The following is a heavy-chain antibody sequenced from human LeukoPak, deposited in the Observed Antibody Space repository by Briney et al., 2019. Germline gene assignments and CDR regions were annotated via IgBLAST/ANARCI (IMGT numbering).Heavy chain of an antibody. CDR2: ISSSSSYI. Sequence: GGSLRLSCAASGFTFSSYSMNWVRQAPGKGLEWVSSISSSSSYIYYADSVKGRFTISRDNAKNSLYLQMNSLRAEDTAVYYCARGPERDGYNYDDAFDIWGQGTMVTVSS. CDR1: GFTFSSYS. D-gene: IGHD5-24*01. J-gene: IGHJ3*02. CDR3: ARGPERDGYNYDDAFDI. V-gene: IGHV3-21*01.